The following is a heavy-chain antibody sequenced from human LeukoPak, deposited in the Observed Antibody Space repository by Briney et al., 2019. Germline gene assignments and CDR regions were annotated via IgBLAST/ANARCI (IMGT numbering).Heavy chain of an antibody. CDR3: ARRPIGYYYYYMDV. J-gene: IGHJ6*03. D-gene: IGHD3-16*02. V-gene: IGHV1-18*01. Sequence: ASVKVSCKTSGYTFTSYGISRMRQAPGQGLEWMGWISAYNGDTNFARKFQGRVTMTTDRSTSTAYMELSSLRSDDTAVYYCARRPIGYYYYYMDVWGKGTTVTVSS. CDR1: GYTFTSYG. CDR2: ISAYNGDT.